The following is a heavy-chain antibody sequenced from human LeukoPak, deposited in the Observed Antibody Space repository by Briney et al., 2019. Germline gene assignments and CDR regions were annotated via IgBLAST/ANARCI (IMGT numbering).Heavy chain of an antibody. Sequence: GSLRLSCAASGFTFSSYEMNWVRQAPGKGLEWVSYISSRGSTIYYADSVKGRFTISRDNAKNSLYLQMNSLRAEDTAVYYCARQRGDILTGYYMPRGFDYWGQGTLVTVSS. D-gene: IGHD3-9*01. V-gene: IGHV3-48*03. CDR1: GFTFSSYE. CDR3: ARQRGDILTGYYMPRGFDY. J-gene: IGHJ4*02. CDR2: ISSRGSTI.